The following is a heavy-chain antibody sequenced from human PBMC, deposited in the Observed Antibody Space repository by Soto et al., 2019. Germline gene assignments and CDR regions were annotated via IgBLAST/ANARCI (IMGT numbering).Heavy chain of an antibody. CDR2: MNPNSGNT. Sequence: QVQLVQSGAEVKKPGASVKVSCKASGYTFTSYDINWVRQATGQGLEWMGWMNPNSGNTGYAQKFQGRVTMTRNTPISTAYMELSSLTSEDTAVYYCARVKGGIAAAGTLSYYYYMDVWGKGTTVTVSS. CDR3: ARVKGGIAAAGTLSYYYYMDV. CDR1: GYTFTSYD. V-gene: IGHV1-8*01. D-gene: IGHD6-13*01. J-gene: IGHJ6*03.